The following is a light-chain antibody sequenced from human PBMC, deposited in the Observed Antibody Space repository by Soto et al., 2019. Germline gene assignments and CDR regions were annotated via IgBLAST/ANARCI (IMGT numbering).Light chain of an antibody. CDR3: QQYVSWT. CDR1: QTISSNY. V-gene: IGKV3-20*01. CDR2: GAS. J-gene: IGKJ1*01. Sequence: EIVLTQSPGTLSVSPGERATLSCRASQTISSNYLAWYQQKPGQAPSLLIYGASSRATGIPDRFSGSGSGPDFTLTISRLEPEGTALYYCQQYVSWTFGQVTKVEIK.